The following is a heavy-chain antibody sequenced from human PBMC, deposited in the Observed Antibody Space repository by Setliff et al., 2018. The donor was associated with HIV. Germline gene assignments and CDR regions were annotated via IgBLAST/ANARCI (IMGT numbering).Heavy chain of an antibody. Sequence: GGSLRLSCAASGFIFSSYAMHWVRQAPGKGLEWVAVMSYDGNNKYYADSVKGRFTISRDNSKNSLYLQMDSLGAEDTAVYYCARAYYDILTGSYGITGIDYWGQGTLVTVSS. D-gene: IGHD3-9*01. CDR2: MSYDGNNK. V-gene: IGHV3-30*07. J-gene: IGHJ4*02. CDR3: ARAYYDILTGSYGITGIDY. CDR1: GFIFSSYA.